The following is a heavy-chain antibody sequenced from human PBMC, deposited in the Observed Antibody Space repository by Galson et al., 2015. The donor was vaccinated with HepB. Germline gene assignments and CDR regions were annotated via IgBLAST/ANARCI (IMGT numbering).Heavy chain of an antibody. D-gene: IGHD3-10*02. J-gene: IGHJ6*02. CDR1: GGTFSSYA. CDR3: AGCPGMHEAVRGVIPHYYYGMDV. Sequence: SVKVSCKASGGTFSSYAISWVRQAPGQGLEWMGGIIPIFGTANYAQKFQGRVTITADESTSTAYMELSSLRSEDTAVYYCAGCPGMHEAVRGVIPHYYYGMDVWGQGTTVTVSS. V-gene: IGHV1-69*13. CDR2: IIPIFGTA.